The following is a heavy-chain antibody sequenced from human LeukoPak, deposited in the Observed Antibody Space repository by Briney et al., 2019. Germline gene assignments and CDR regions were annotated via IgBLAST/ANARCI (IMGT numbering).Heavy chain of an antibody. J-gene: IGHJ4*02. D-gene: IGHD1-1*01. CDR2: IKSDGSYT. V-gene: IGHV3-74*01. CDR3: ARDLGYNSLDY. CDR1: GFTFSSYW. Sequence: QPGACLTLSCAASGFTFSSYWMGCVRQSPGKGLVWVSRIKSDGSYTSYADFVKGRFTISRDNAKNTLYLQMNSLRAEDTAVYYCARDLGYNSLDYGGQGSLVTVSS.